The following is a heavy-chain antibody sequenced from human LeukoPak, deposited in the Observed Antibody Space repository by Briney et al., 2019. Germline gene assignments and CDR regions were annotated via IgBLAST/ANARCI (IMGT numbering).Heavy chain of an antibody. V-gene: IGHV1-2*02. J-gene: IGHJ4*02. CDR3: ARGSFRIAVAGTSHFLRY. Sequence: ASVKVSCKASGYTFTGYYMHWVRQAPGQGLEWMGWINPNSGGTNYAQKFQGRVTMTRDTSISTAYMELSRLRSDDTAVYYCARGSFRIAVAGTSHFLRYWGQGTLVTVSS. CDR2: INPNSGGT. D-gene: IGHD6-19*01. CDR1: GYTFTGYY.